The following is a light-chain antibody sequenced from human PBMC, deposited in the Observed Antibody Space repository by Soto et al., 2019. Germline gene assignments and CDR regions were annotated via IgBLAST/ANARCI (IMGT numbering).Light chain of an antibody. V-gene: IGKV3-20*01. CDR2: GGS. CDR1: QSVSSNH. CDR3: QQYSSSRT. Sequence: EIVLTQSPGTLSLPPGERATLSCRASQSVSSNHLAWYQQKPGQAPRLLIYGGSSRATGIPVRFSGSGSETDFTLTITRLEPEDFAVYYCQQYSSSRTFGQGTKV. J-gene: IGKJ1*01.